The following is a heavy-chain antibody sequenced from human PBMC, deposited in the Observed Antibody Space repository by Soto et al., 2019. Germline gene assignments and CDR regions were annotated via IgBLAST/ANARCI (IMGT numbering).Heavy chain of an antibody. CDR1: GFTFSNYA. V-gene: IGHV3-23*01. CDR2: ISGSDGST. CDR3: AKGEHSGGSCYSSLDV. J-gene: IGHJ6*04. Sequence: PGGSLRLSCAPSGFTFSNYALSWVRQAPGKGLEWVSAISGSDGSTYYADSVKGRFTISRDNSKNTLYLQMNSLRAEDTAVYYCAKGEHSGGSCYSSLDVWGKGTTVTVSS. D-gene: IGHD2-15*01.